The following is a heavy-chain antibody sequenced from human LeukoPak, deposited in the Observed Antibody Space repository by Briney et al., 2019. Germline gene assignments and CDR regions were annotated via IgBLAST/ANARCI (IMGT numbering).Heavy chain of an antibody. CDR1: GGSISSYY. D-gene: IGHD3-10*01. J-gene: IGHJ4*02. V-gene: IGHV4-4*09. Sequence: SETLSLTCTVSGGSISSYYWSWIRQPPGKGLESIGYIYTSDSTNYNPSLKSRVTISVDTSKNQFSLKLSSVTAADTAVYYCARQRGGVRGALDYWGQGTLVTVSS. CDR2: IYTSDST. CDR3: ARQRGGVRGALDY.